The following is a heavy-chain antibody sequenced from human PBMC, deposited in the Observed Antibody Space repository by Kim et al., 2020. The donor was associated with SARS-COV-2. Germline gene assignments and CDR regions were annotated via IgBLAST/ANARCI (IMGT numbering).Heavy chain of an antibody. CDR2: IIPIFGTA. V-gene: IGHV1-69*13. CDR1: GGTFSSYA. CDR3: ARTVRRYDSSSSLFFGWQGHYYYGMDV. D-gene: IGHD6-6*01. J-gene: IGHJ6*02. Sequence: SVKVSCKASGGTFSSYAISWVRQAPGQGLEWMGGIIPIFGTANYARKFQGRVTITADESTSTAYMELSSLRSEDTAVYYCARTVRRYDSSSSLFFGWQGHYYYGMDVWGQGTTVTVSS.